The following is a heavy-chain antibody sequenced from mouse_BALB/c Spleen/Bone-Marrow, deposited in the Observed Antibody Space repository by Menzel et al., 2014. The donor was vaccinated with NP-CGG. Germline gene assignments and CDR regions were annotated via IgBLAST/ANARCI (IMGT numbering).Heavy chain of an antibody. Sequence: EVMLVESGGGLVQPGGSLKLSCATSGFTFSDYYMYWVRQTPEKRLEWVAYISNGGGSTYYPDTVKGRFTISRDNAKNTLYLQMSRLKSEDTAMYYCARHLYGNYGAMDHWGQGTSVTVSS. V-gene: IGHV5-12*02. J-gene: IGHJ4*01. CDR1: GFTFSDYY. D-gene: IGHD2-1*01. CDR2: ISNGGGST. CDR3: ARHLYGNYGAMDH.